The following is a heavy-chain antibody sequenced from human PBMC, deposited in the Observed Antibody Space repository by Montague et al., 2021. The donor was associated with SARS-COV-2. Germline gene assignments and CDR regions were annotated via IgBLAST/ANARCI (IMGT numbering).Heavy chain of an antibody. CDR1: GGSFSTYS. CDR3: SRLGGGVVPSPILGVGPYYCYYYMDV. V-gene: IGHV4-34*01. CDR2: IHHGGST. D-gene: IGHD3-10*01. J-gene: IGHJ6*03. Sequence: SETLSLTCAVHGGSFSTYSWNWIRQPPGKGLEWIGEIHHGGSTNYNPSLKSRGTISADTAKNQFSLKLASVAAADTAVYYCSRLGGGVVPSPILGVGPYYCYYYMDVWAKGTTVPVSS.